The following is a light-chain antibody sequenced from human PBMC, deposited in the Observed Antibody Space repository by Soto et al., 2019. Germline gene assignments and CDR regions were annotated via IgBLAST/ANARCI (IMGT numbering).Light chain of an antibody. V-gene: IGKV3-11*01. CDR2: DAS. CDR1: QSVSSY. Sequence: EIVLTQSPATLSLSPGERATLSCRASQSVSSYLAWYQQKPGQAPRLLIYDASNRATGIPARFSGSGSGTDFTLTISSLEPEDFAVYYCQQRSNWLFTFGQGTRLGL. J-gene: IGKJ5*01. CDR3: QQRSNWLFT.